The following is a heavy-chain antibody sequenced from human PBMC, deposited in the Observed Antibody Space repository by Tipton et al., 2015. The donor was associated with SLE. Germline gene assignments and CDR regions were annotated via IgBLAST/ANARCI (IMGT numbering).Heavy chain of an antibody. D-gene: IGHD2/OR15-2a*01. CDR1: GGSISFYF. J-gene: IGHJ3*02. CDR3: ARVWLNNAFDI. Sequence: TLSLTCTVSGGSISFYFWCWFRQPAGRGREWIGRIYTSGATDDNPSLRSRVTMSVDMSKNQIFLKMTSVTAADSAVYFCARVWLNNAFDIWGQGTRVTVSS. V-gene: IGHV4-4*07. CDR2: IYTSGAT.